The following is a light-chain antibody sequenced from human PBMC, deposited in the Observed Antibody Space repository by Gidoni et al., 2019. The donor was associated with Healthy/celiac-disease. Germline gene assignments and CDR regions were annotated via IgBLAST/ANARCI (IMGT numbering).Light chain of an antibody. J-gene: IGKJ4*01. CDR1: QSVSSY. CDR2: DAS. Sequence: EIVLTQSPATLSLSPGERATLSCSASQSVSSYLAWYQQKPVQAPRLLIYDASNRATGIPARFSGSGSGTDFTLTSSSLEPEDFAVYYCQQRSNWPPITFGGGTKVEIK. V-gene: IGKV3-11*01. CDR3: QQRSNWPPIT.